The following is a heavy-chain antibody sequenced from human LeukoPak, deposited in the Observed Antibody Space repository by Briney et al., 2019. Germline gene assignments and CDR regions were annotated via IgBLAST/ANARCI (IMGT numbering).Heavy chain of an antibody. CDR1: GGSISSYY. Sequence: TSETLSLTCTVSGGSISSYYWSWIRQPPGQGLEWIGYIYYSGSTNYNPSLKSRVTISVDTSKNQFSLKLSSVTAADTAVYYCARVIYYGSGSYRFDPWGQGTLVTVSS. J-gene: IGHJ5*02. D-gene: IGHD3-10*01. CDR2: IYYSGST. CDR3: ARVIYYGSGSYRFDP. V-gene: IGHV4-59*12.